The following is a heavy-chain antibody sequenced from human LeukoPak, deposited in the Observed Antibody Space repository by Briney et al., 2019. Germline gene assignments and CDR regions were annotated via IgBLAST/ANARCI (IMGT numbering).Heavy chain of an antibody. CDR2: ISYDGSNK. CDR1: GFTFSSYA. CDR3: ARDGTRHSSGWSPDFDY. J-gene: IGHJ4*02. Sequence: GGSLRLSCAASGFTFSSYAMHWVRQAPGKGLEWVAVISYDGSNKYYADSVKGRFTISRDNSKNTLYLQMNSLRAEDTAVYYCARDGTRHSSGWSPDFDYWGQGTLVTVSS. V-gene: IGHV3-30*04. D-gene: IGHD6-19*01.